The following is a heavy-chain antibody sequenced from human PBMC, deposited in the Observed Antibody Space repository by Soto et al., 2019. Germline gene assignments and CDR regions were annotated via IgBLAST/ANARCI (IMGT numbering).Heavy chain of an antibody. Sequence: GGSLRLSCAASGFTFSSYGMHWVRQAPGKGLEWVAVISDDGSNKYYADSVKGRFTISRDNSKNTLYLQMNSLRAEDTAVYYCASRITIFGVVIPPFDYWGQGTLVTVSS. D-gene: IGHD3-3*01. CDR3: ASRITIFGVVIPPFDY. CDR1: GFTFSSYG. CDR2: ISDDGSNK. V-gene: IGHV3-30*03. J-gene: IGHJ4*02.